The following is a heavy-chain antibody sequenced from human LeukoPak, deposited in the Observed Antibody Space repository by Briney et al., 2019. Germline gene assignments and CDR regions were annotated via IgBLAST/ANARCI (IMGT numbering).Heavy chain of an antibody. D-gene: IGHD3-22*01. CDR1: GFTVSSNY. CDR3: ARVARDSSGYYYPDY. J-gene: IGHJ4*02. Sequence: AGGSLRLSCAASGFTVSSNYMSWVRQAPGKGLEWVSVIYSGGSTYYADSVKGRFTISRHNSKNTLYLQMNSLRAEGTAVYYCARVARDSSGYYYPDYWGQGTLVTDSS. V-gene: IGHV3-53*04. CDR2: IYSGGST.